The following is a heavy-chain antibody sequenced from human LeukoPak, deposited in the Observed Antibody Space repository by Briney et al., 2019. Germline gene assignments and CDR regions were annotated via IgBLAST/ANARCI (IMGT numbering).Heavy chain of an antibody. V-gene: IGHV1-69*04. D-gene: IGHD2-2*01. Sequence: SVKVSCKASGGTFSSYAVSWVRQAPGQGLEWVGRIIPIFGIANYAQKFQGRVTITADKSTSTAYMELSSLRSEDTAVYYCASGGPDIVVVPAAAYFDYWGQGTLVTVSS. J-gene: IGHJ4*02. CDR1: GGTFSSYA. CDR3: ASGGPDIVVVPAAAYFDY. CDR2: IIPIFGIA.